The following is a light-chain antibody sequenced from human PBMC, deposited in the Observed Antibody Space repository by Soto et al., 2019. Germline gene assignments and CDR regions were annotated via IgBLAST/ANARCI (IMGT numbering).Light chain of an antibody. V-gene: IGLV2-14*01. CDR3: CSYAGTVAYV. CDR2: EVN. CDR1: SSDVGGYNY. J-gene: IGLJ1*01. Sequence: QSVLTQPAPVSGSPGQSITISCTGTSSDVGGYNYVSWYQQHPGKAPELIICEVNTRPSGISNRFSGSKSGDTASLTISGLQAEDEADYFCCSYAGTVAYVFGTGTKVTVL.